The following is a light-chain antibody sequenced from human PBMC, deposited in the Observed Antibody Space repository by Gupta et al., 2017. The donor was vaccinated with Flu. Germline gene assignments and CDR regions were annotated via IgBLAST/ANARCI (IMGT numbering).Light chain of an antibody. CDR1: SSTIGSNY. CDR2: RNN. J-gene: IGLJ3*02. Sequence: QSLLTPPPSASGTPWQRVTISCSGSSSTIGSNYVSWYQQLPGTAPKLLIYRNNQRPSGVPDRFSGSKSGTSAALASSGLRAEDEADYYCAAWDDSLSGWVFGGGTKLTVL. V-gene: IGLV1-47*01. CDR3: AAWDDSLSGWV.